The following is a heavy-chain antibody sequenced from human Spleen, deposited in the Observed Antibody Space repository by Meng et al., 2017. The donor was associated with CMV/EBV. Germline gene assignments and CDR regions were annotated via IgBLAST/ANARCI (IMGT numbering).Heavy chain of an antibody. J-gene: IGHJ4*02. CDR2: INTDGSNT. V-gene: IGHV3-74*01. CDR1: GFTFSSYW. CDR3: ARDWSRKYSASGDYYDSY. Sequence: GGSLRLSCAASGFTFSSYWMHWVRQAPGKGLVWVSHINTDGSNTNYADSVKGRFTISRDNAKKSVYLQMNSLRAEDTAVYYCARDWSRKYSASGDYYDSYWGQGTLVTVSS. D-gene: IGHD3-10*01.